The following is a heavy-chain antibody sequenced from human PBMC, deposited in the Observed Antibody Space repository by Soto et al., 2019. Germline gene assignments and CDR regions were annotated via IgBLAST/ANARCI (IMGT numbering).Heavy chain of an antibody. V-gene: IGHV4-4*07. CDR3: AGDEGYYYSGVDV. CDR1: GGSISSYY. CDR2: IYPSGNT. J-gene: IGHJ6*02. Sequence: LSLTCAVSGGSISSYYWSWIRQTAGKGLEWIGRIYPSGNTNYSPSLKSRVTMSIDTSKNQLSLKLRSVTAADTAVYFCAGDEGYYYSGVDVWGQGTAVTVS.